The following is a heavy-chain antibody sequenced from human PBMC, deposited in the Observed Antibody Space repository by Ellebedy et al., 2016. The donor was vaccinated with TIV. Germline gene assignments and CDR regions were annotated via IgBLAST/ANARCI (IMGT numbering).Heavy chain of an antibody. V-gene: IGHV3-74*01. J-gene: IGHJ4*02. CDR2: IKPDGTIT. CDR3: AKEEVAVSGTGYVDY. D-gene: IGHD6-19*01. CDR1: GFTFSSSW. Sequence: GESLKISCAASGFTFSSSWMHWVRQAPGKGLVWVSLIKPDGTITAYADSVKGRFTISRDNAKNTVYLQLNNLRAEDTALYYCAKEEVAVSGTGYVDYWGPGTLVTVSS.